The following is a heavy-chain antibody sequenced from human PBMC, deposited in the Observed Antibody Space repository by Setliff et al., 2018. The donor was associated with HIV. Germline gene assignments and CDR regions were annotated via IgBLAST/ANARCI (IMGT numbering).Heavy chain of an antibody. D-gene: IGHD3-10*01. V-gene: IGHV3-30*18. J-gene: IGHJ4*02. CDR1: GFTFGNFW. CDR3: AKELYYYGSGSYYIPGLFEY. CDR2: ISYDESNK. Sequence: GGSLRLSCAASGFTFGNFWMHWVRQAPGKGLEWVAVISYDESNKYYVDSVKGRFTISRDNSKNTLYLQMNSLRAEDTAVYYCAKELYYYGSGSYYIPGLFEYWGQGTLVTVSS.